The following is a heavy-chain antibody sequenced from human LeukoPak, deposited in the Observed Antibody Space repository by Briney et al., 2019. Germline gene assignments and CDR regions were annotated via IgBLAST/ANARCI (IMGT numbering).Heavy chain of an antibody. J-gene: IGHJ5*02. CDR1: GLTFSDYY. Sequence: GGSLRLSCVASGLTFSDYYMSWIRQPPGKGLEWLSTIGTRGSRIDIADSMKGRLTISRDNAKRSLYLQVNGLTAEDTAVYYCARLYGIQLGGRTGWFDPWGRGTQVIVSS. D-gene: IGHD5-24*01. V-gene: IGHV3-11*01. CDR2: IGTRGSRI. CDR3: ARLYGIQLGGRTGWFDP.